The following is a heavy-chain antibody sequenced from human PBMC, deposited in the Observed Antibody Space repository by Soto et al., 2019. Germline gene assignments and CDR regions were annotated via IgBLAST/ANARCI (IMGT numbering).Heavy chain of an antibody. Sequence: GASVKVSCKAPGYTFSGYYIHWVRQAPGQGLEWMGWISAYNGNTNYAQKLQGRVTMTTDTSTSTAYMELRSLRSDDTAVYYCARDPYYDILTGYYISWFDPWGQGTLVTVSS. CDR1: GYTFSGYY. J-gene: IGHJ5*02. CDR3: ARDPYYDILTGYYISWFDP. D-gene: IGHD3-9*01. V-gene: IGHV1-18*04. CDR2: ISAYNGNT.